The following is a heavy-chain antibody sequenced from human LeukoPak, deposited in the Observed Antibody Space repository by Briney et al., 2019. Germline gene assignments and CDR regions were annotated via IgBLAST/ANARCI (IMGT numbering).Heavy chain of an antibody. D-gene: IGHD4-17*01. CDR3: AKGARDDYGDYFSWFDP. V-gene: IGHV3-30*18. J-gene: IGHJ5*02. Sequence: PGRSLRLSCAASGFTFSSYGMHWVRQAPGKGLEWVAVISYDRSKKYHVDSVKGRVTISRDNSKDTLYLQMNSLRAEDTAVYYCAKGARDDYGDYFSWFDPWGQGTLVTVSS. CDR1: GFTFSSYG. CDR2: ISYDRSKK.